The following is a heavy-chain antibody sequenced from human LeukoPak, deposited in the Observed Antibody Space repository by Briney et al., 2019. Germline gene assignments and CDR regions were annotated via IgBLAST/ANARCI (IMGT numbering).Heavy chain of an antibody. CDR2: INHSGST. J-gene: IGHJ5*02. V-gene: IGHV4-34*01. CDR3: ARGATYYYDSSGYYPNWFDP. Sequence: PSETLSLTCAVYGGSFSGYYWSWIRQPPGKGLEWLGEINHSGSTNYNPSLKSRVTISVDTSKNQFSLKLSSVTAADTAVYYCARGATYYYDSSGYYPNWFDPWGQGTLVTVSS. CDR1: GGSFSGYY. D-gene: IGHD3-22*01.